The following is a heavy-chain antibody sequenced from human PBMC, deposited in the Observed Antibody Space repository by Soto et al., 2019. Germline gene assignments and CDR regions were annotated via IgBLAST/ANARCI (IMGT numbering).Heavy chain of an antibody. J-gene: IGHJ4*02. CDR3: ARVRTVGMSGSPGDY. V-gene: IGHV4-38-2*01. D-gene: IGHD3-10*01. CDR2: IYHTGTT. CDR1: GYAISSGFY. Sequence: KSSETLSLTCDVSGYAISSGFYWAWIRQPPGKRLEWIGNIYHTGTTYYNPSLKSRVTMSVDTSKNQFSLRLSSVTAADTAVFYCARVRTVGMSGSPGDYWGQGTLVTVSS.